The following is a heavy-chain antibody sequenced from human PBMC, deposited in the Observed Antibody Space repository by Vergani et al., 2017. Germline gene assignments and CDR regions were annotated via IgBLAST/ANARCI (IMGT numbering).Heavy chain of an antibody. CDR3: TTFQWDSSGYPFDY. Sequence: VQMVESGGGVVQPGRSLRLSCAASGFTFSNAWMSWVRQAPGKGLEWVGRIKSKTDGGTTDYAAPVKGRFTISRDDSKNTLYLQMNSLKTEDTAVYYCTTFQWDSSGYPFDYWGQGTLVTVSS. CDR1: GFTFSNAW. V-gene: IGHV3-15*01. CDR2: IKSKTDGGTT. J-gene: IGHJ4*02. D-gene: IGHD3-22*01.